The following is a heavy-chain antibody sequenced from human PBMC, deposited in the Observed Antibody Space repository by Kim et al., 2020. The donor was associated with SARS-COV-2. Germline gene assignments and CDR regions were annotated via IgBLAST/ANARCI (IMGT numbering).Heavy chain of an antibody. J-gene: IGHJ4*02. V-gene: IGHV1-2*02. CDR3: VRAGSSSWPRFFDY. CDR1: GYTFTGYY. Sequence: ASVKVSCKASGYTFTGYYMHWVRQAPGQGLEWMGWINPNSGGTNYAQKFQGRVTMTRDTSISTAYMELSRLRSDDTAVYYCVRAGSSSWPRFFDYWGQGTLVTVSS. D-gene: IGHD6-13*01. CDR2: INPNSGGT.